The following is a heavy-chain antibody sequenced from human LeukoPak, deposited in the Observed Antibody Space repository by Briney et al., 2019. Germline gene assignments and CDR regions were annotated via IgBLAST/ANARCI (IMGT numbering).Heavy chain of an antibody. D-gene: IGHD2-2*02. CDR3: ARLRSTSCYTCGPRGYYYYGMDV. CDR2: INAGNGNT. CDR1: GYTFTSYA. V-gene: IGHV1-3*01. J-gene: IGHJ6*02. Sequence: GASVKVSCKASGYTFTSYAMHWVRQAPGQRLEWMGWINAGNGNTNYSQKFQGRVTITRDTSASTAYMELSSLRSEDTAVYYCARLRSTSCYTCGPRGYYYYGMDVWGQGTTVTVSS.